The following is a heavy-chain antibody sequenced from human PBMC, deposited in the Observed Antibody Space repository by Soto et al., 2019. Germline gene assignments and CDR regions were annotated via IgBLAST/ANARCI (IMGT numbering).Heavy chain of an antibody. D-gene: IGHD6-13*01. V-gene: IGHV4-39*01. CDR3: ARHSSAARYGSIPY. CDR1: GASIRSTNYY. Sequence: QLQLQESGPGLVKPSETLSLTCTVSGASIRSTNYYWGWIRQPPGKGLEWIGNIYLSGTTHSDPSIMCRVTISVDTSKNQFSLQLASVTAADTAVYYCARHSSAARYGSIPYWGQGTLVTVSS. J-gene: IGHJ4*02. CDR2: IYLSGTT.